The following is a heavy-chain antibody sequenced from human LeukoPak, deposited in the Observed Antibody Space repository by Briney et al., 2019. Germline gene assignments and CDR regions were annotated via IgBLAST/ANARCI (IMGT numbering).Heavy chain of an antibody. V-gene: IGHV3-30*04. CDR2: ISYDGSNK. Sequence: PGGSLRLSCAASGFTFSSYAMHWVRQAPGKGLERAAVISYDGSNKYYADSVKGRFTISRDNSKNTLYLQMNSLRAEDTAVYYCARDRLAGIAAAGGWFDPWGQGTLVTVSS. CDR1: GFTFSSYA. D-gene: IGHD6-13*01. J-gene: IGHJ5*02. CDR3: ARDRLAGIAAAGGWFDP.